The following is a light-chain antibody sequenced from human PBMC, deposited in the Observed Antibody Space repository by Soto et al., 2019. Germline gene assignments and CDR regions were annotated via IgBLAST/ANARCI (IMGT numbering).Light chain of an antibody. CDR2: AAS. Sequence: DIQMTQSPSSLSASVGDRVTITSRASQVINNYLAWYQQKPGKVPKLLIYAASTLQSGVPFRFSSSGSGTDFTLTISSVQPEDGATYSCQQYNSAPWTFVQWTKVEIK. CDR1: QVINNY. CDR3: QQYNSAPWT. J-gene: IGKJ1*01. V-gene: IGKV1-27*01.